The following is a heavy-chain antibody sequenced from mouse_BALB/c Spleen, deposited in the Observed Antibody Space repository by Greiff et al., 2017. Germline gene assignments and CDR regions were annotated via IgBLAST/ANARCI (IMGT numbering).Heavy chain of an antibody. CDR3: TREGGYDGYFHWYFDV. Sequence: EVMLVESGGGLVKPGGSLKLSCAASGFTFSSYTMSWVRQTPEKRLEWVATISSGGSYTYYPDSVKGRFTISRDNAKNTLYLQMSSLKSEDTAMYYCTREGGYDGYFHWYFDVWGAGTTVTVSS. CDR1: GFTFSSYT. J-gene: IGHJ1*01. V-gene: IGHV5-6-4*01. CDR2: ISSGGSYT. D-gene: IGHD2-3*01.